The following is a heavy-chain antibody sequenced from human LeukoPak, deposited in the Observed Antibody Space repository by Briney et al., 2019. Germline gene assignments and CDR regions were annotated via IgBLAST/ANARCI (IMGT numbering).Heavy chain of an antibody. J-gene: IGHJ4*02. D-gene: IGHD3-22*01. CDR1: GFTFSSYS. V-gene: IGHV3-21*01. Sequence: GGSLRLSCAASGFTFSSYSMNWVRQAPGKGLEWVSSISTSSSYINYADSVKGRFTISRDNAKKSLYLQMNSLRAEDTAVYYCAKDPEGVIVYWGQGTLVTVSS. CDR2: ISTSSSYI. CDR3: AKDPEGVIVY.